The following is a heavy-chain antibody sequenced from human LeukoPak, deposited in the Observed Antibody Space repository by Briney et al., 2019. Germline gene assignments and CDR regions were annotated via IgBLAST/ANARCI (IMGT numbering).Heavy chain of an antibody. CDR2: IIPIFSTA. D-gene: IGHD3-22*01. J-gene: IGHJ1*01. V-gene: IGHV1-69*05. Sequence: SVKVSCKASGGTFSSYAISWVRQAPGQGLEWMGGIIPIFSTANYAQKFQGRVTITTDESTSTAYMELSSLRSEDTAVYYCARDGPAGYDSSGYYPEKYFHHWGQGTLVTVSS. CDR1: GGTFSSYA. CDR3: ARDGPAGYDSSGYYPEKYFHH.